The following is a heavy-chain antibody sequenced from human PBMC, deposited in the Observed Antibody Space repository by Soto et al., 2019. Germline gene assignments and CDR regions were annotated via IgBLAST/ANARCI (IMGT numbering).Heavy chain of an antibody. CDR1: GFTFSSYD. CDR3: ARGHPEDYYDSSGYYWFAP. CDR2: IGTAGDT. D-gene: IGHD3-22*01. J-gene: IGHJ5*02. Sequence: GGSLRLSCAASGFTFSSYDMHWVRQATGKGLEWVSAIGTAGDTYYPGSVKGRFTISRENAKNSLYLQMNSLRAEDTAVYYCARGHPEDYYDSSGYYWFAPWGQGTLVTVSS. V-gene: IGHV3-13*01.